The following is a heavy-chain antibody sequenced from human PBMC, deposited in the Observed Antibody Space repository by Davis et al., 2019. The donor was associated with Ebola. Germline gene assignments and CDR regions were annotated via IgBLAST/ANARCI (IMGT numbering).Heavy chain of an antibody. Sequence: MPGGSLRLSCTVSGGSISSYYWSWIRQPPGKGLEWIGYIYYSGSTNYNPSLKSRVTISVDTSKNQFSLKLSSVTAADTAVYYCARAGIAAAGTEFSAVNPYYYYYGMDVWGQGTTVTVSS. CDR3: ARAGIAAAGTEFSAVNPYYYYYGMDV. CDR2: IYYSGST. D-gene: IGHD6-13*01. V-gene: IGHV4-59*01. CDR1: GGSISSYY. J-gene: IGHJ6*02.